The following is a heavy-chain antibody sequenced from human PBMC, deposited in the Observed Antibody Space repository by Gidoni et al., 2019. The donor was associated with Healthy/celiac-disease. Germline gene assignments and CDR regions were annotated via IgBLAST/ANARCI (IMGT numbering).Heavy chain of an antibody. CDR1: GFTFSSYS. V-gene: IGHV3-21*01. D-gene: IGHD4-17*01. J-gene: IGHJ4*02. CDR3: ARDLGTTVTTAVY. CDR2: ISSSSSYI. Sequence: EVQLVESGGGLVKPGGSLRLSCAASGFTFSSYSLNWVRQAPGTGLEWVSAISSSSSYIYYADSVKGRFTISRDNAKNSLYLQMNSLRAEDTAVYYCARDLGTTVTTAVYWGQGTLVTVSS.